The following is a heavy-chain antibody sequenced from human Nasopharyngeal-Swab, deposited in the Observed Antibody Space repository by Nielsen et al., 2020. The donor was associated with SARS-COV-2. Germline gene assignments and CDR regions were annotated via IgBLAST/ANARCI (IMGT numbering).Heavy chain of an antibody. D-gene: IGHD4-17*01. Sequence: SSAASGFTFDTFGMTWVRQAPGKGQEWGSRISGSGSGTYYADSVKGRFTISRDNSKNTLYLQMNSLRADDTAVYYCAKGGVSVYGDSYYFDFWGQGTLVTVSS. CDR3: AKGGVSVYGDSYYFDF. V-gene: IGHV3-23*01. J-gene: IGHJ4*02. CDR2: ISGSGSGT. CDR1: GFTFDTFG.